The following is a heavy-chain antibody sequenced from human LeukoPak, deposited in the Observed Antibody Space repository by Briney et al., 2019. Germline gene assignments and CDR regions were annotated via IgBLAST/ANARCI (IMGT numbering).Heavy chain of an antibody. J-gene: IGHJ6*02. V-gene: IGHV1-18*01. Sequence: GASVKVSCKASGYTFTSYGISWVRQAPGQGLEWMGWISTDSGDTTYAHNLQGRVTMTTDTSTSTAYMELRSLRSDDTAVYYCATHFIAVSNYYGMDVWGQGTTVTVSS. D-gene: IGHD6-19*01. CDR3: ATHFIAVSNYYGMDV. CDR2: ISTDSGDT. CDR1: GYTFTSYG.